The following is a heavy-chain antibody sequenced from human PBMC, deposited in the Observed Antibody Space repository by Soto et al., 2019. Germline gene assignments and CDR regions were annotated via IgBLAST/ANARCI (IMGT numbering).Heavy chain of an antibody. CDR1: GGSFSGYY. J-gene: IGHJ6*02. Sequence: SETLSLTCAVYGGSFSGYYWNWIRQPPGKGLEWTGEINHSGSTNYNPSLKSRVTISVDTSKNQFSLKLSSVTAADTAVYYCAGGLRSSPYYYYYGMDVWGQGTTVTVSS. CDR2: INHSGST. D-gene: IGHD1-26*01. CDR3: AGGLRSSPYYYYYGMDV. V-gene: IGHV4-34*01.